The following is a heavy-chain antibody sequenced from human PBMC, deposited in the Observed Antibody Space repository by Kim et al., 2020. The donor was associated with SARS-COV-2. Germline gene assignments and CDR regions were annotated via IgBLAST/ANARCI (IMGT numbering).Heavy chain of an antibody. Sequence: GESLKISCRGFGYNFNTNWIAWVRQLPGKGLEWMGIIFPGDADIRYSPSFKGQVTISADKSTSAAYLQWNSLKASDTGMYYCMRPPTNGHNEGVYWGQGTSVTVSS. CDR2: IFPGDADI. D-gene: IGHD2-8*01. V-gene: IGHV5-51*01. CDR1: GYNFNTNW. J-gene: IGHJ4*02. CDR3: MRPPTNGHNEGVY.